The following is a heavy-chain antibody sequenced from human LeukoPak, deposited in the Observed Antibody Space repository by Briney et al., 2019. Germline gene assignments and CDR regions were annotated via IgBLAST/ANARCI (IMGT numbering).Heavy chain of an antibody. CDR1: GYTFTSYD. V-gene: IGHV1-8*02. Sequence: GASVKVSCKASGYTFTSYDINWVRQATGQGLEWMGWMNPNSGNTGYAQKFQGRVTMTTDTSTSTAYMELRSLRSDDTAVYYCARGGATVTTHFDYWGLGTLVTVSS. D-gene: IGHD4-17*01. J-gene: IGHJ4*02. CDR2: MNPNSGNT. CDR3: ARGGATVTTHFDY.